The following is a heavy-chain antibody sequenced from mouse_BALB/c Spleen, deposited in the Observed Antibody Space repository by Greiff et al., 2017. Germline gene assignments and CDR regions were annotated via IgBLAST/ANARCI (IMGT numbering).Heavy chain of an antibody. D-gene: IGHD1-1*01. V-gene: IGHV5-6-5*01. CDR2: ISSGGST. CDR3: ARGITTVVATGAMDY. CDR1: GFTFSSSA. Sequence: EVMLVESGGGLVKPGGSLKLSCAASGFTFSSSAMSWVRQTPEKRLEWVASISSGGSTYYPDSVKGRFTISRDNARNILYLQMSSLRSEDTAMYYCARGITTVVATGAMDYWGQGTSVTVSA. J-gene: IGHJ4*01.